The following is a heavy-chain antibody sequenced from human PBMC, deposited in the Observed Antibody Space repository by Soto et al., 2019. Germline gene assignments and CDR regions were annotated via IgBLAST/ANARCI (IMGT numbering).Heavy chain of an antibody. D-gene: IGHD3-22*01. Sequence: PGGSLRLSCAASGFTFSSYGMHWVRQAPGKGLEWVAVIWYDGSNKYYADSVKGRFTISRDNSKNTLYLQMNSLRAEDTAVYYCAREYYYDSSGYRWAYFDYWGQGTLVTVSS. CDR3: AREYYYDSSGYRWAYFDY. V-gene: IGHV3-33*01. CDR1: GFTFSSYG. CDR2: IWYDGSNK. J-gene: IGHJ4*02.